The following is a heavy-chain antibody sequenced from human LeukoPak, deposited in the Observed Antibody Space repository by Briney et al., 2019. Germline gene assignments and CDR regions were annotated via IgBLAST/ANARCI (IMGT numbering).Heavy chain of an antibody. CDR2: INHSGST. Sequence: PSETLSLTCAVYGGSFSGYYWSWIRQPPGKGLEWIGEINHSGSTNYNPSLKSRVTISVDTSKNQFSLKLSSVTAADTAVYYCARGGPDIVVVPAAPYCYYMDVWGKGTTVTVSS. D-gene: IGHD2-2*01. J-gene: IGHJ6*03. V-gene: IGHV4-34*01. CDR1: GGSFSGYY. CDR3: ARGGPDIVVVPAAPYCYYMDV.